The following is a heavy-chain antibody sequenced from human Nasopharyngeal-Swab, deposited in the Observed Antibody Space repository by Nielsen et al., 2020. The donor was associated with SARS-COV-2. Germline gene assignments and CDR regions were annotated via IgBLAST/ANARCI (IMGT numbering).Heavy chain of an antibody. D-gene: IGHD2-15*01. J-gene: IGHJ2*01. CDR2: IYPGDSDT. Sequence: GESLKISCRTSGYSFTTKWIGWVRQMPGKGLEWVGSIYPGDSDTRYNPSVQGQVTISADKSISTAYLQWTTLKASDTAIYYCARGPRYFDLWGRGTLVTVSS. CDR1: GYSFTTKW. CDR3: ARGPRYFDL. V-gene: IGHV5-51*01.